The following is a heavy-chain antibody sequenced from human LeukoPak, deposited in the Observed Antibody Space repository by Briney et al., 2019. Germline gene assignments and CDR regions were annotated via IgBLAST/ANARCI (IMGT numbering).Heavy chain of an antibody. V-gene: IGHV3-48*01. Sequence: PGGSLRLSCVASGFTFSSYSMNWVRQAPGKGLEWVSYISSSSGTIYYADSVKGRFTISRDNAKNSLYLQMNSLRAEDTAVYYCAREGTTVTTPYYYYMDVWGKGTTVTVSS. J-gene: IGHJ6*03. CDR2: ISSSSGTI. D-gene: IGHD4-11*01. CDR3: AREGTTVTTPYYYYMDV. CDR1: GFTFSSYS.